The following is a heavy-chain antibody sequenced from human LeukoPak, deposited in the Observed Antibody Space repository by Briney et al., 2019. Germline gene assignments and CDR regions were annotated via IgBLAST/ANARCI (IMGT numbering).Heavy chain of an antibody. V-gene: IGHV4-4*07. CDR2: IYTSGIT. CDR1: GGSITNYY. D-gene: IGHD3-22*01. Sequence: SETLSLTCTVSGGSITNYYWSWIRQPAGKGLEWIGRIYTSGITDYNPSLGSRVTLSVDTSKNHFSLKLSSVTAADTAVYFCAREHRDYVGDGYYYGCWGQGTLVTVSS. J-gene: IGHJ4*02. CDR3: AREHRDYVGDGYYYGC.